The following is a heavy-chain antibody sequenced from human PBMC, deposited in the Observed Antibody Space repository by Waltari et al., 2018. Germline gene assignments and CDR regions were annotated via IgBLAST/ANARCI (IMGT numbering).Heavy chain of an antibody. CDR1: GVSITSNRHY. CDR3: ATYIGASIGTAAFDV. D-gene: IGHD5-12*01. V-gene: IGHV4-39*01. J-gene: IGHJ3*01. Sequence: QLQLQESGPGLVKPSATLSLTCSVSGVSITSNRHYWGWIRQPPGQGPDWLATMSYSGATYMIPSLKSRVTISRDTSNNQLSLTLRSVTAADTAVYYCATYIGASIGTAAFDVWGQGTMVNVSS. CDR2: MSYSGAT.